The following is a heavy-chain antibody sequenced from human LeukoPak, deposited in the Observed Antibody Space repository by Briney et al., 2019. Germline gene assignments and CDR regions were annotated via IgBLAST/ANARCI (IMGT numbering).Heavy chain of an antibody. J-gene: IGHJ4*02. Sequence: GGSLRLSCAASGFSFSTYKMTWVRQAPGKGLEWVSAISTSGASTYYADSVKGRFTISRDNSKDTLYLQMNSLRAEDTAAYYCAKKGYDSSGFYYPLVGWGQGTLVTVSS. V-gene: IGHV3-23*01. CDR2: ISTSGAST. D-gene: IGHD3-22*01. CDR1: GFSFSTYK. CDR3: AKKGYDSSGFYYPLVG.